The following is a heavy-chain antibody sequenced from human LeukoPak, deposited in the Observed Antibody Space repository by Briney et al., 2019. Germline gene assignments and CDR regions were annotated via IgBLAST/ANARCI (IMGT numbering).Heavy chain of an antibody. Sequence: GGSLRLSCAASGFNFSSYGMRWVRQAPGKGLEWVSAISGTGGSTYYADSVKGRFTISRDNSKNTLYLQMNSLRAEDTAVYYCAKRRSPMVRGVNVDYWGQGTLVTVSS. CDR2: ISGTGGST. CDR3: AKRRSPMVRGVNVDY. V-gene: IGHV3-23*01. J-gene: IGHJ4*02. D-gene: IGHD3-10*01. CDR1: GFNFSSYG.